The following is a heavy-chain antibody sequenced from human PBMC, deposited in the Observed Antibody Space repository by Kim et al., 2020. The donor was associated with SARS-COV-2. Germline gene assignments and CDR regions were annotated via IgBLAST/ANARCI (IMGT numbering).Heavy chain of an antibody. CDR3: AKRGGTDVDRSQFYFDS. CDR1: GFTFSSSG. CDR2: ISNSADAT. V-gene: IGHV3-23*01. D-gene: IGHD1-1*01. Sequence: GGSLRLSCAASGFTFSSSGMSWVRQAPGKGLEWVSAISNSADATNYADSVKGRFTISRDSSKNTLYLQMNSLRAEDTAVYYCAKRGGTDVDRSQFYFDSWGQGTLVTVSS. J-gene: IGHJ4*02.